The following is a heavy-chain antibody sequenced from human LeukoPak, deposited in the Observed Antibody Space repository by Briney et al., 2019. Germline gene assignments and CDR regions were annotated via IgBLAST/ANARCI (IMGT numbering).Heavy chain of an antibody. D-gene: IGHD3-16*01. CDR3: ARGVGTYYDYVWGSLGTYYFDY. V-gene: IGHV3-7*01. Sequence: GGSLRLSCAASGFTFSSYWMSWVRQAPGKGLEWVANIKQDGSEKYYVDSVKGRLTISRDNAKNSLYLQMNSLRAEDTAVYYCARGVGTYYDYVWGSLGTYYFDYWGQGTLVTVSS. J-gene: IGHJ4*02. CDR2: IKQDGSEK. CDR1: GFTFSSYW.